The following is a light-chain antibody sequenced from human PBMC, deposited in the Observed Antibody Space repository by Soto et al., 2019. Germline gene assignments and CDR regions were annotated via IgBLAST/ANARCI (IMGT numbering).Light chain of an antibody. CDR1: QSVPSTY. J-gene: IGKJ4*01. Sequence: EIVLTQSPGTLSLSPGERATLSCRASQSVPSTYFAWYQQKSGQPPRLLISGTSNRATGIPDRFSGSGSGRDFTLTISRLEPEDFAVYYCQQYGSAPFTFGGGTKVDIK. V-gene: IGKV3-20*01. CDR2: GTS. CDR3: QQYGSAPFT.